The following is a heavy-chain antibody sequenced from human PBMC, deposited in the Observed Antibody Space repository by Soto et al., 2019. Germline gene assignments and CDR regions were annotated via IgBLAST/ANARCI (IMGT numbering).Heavy chain of an antibody. D-gene: IGHD3-3*01. Sequence: PGGSLRLSCAASGFTFSSYAMSWVRQAPGKGLEWVSAISGSGGSTYYADSVKGRFTISRDNSKNTLYLQMNSLRAEDTAVYYCAPFYDFWSGYYTSDYWGQGTMVTVYS. CDR3: APFYDFWSGYYTSDY. CDR1: GFTFSSYA. V-gene: IGHV3-23*01. J-gene: IGHJ4*02. CDR2: ISGSGGST.